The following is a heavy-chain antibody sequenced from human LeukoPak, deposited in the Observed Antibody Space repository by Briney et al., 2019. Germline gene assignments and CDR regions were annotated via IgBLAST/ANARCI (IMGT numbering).Heavy chain of an antibody. Sequence: GASVKVSCKASGYTFTGYYMHWVRRAPGQGLEWMGWINPNSGGTNYAQKFQGRVTMTRDTSISTAYMELSRLRSDDTAVYYCARGRTPNLLYDSSGYYGGYWGQGTLVTVSS. V-gene: IGHV1-2*02. D-gene: IGHD3-22*01. CDR1: GYTFTGYY. CDR3: ARGRTPNLLYDSSGYYGGY. CDR2: INPNSGGT. J-gene: IGHJ4*02.